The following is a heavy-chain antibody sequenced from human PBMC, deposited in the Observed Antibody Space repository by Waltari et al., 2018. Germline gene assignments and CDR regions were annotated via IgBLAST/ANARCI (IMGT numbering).Heavy chain of an antibody. CDR1: GGTFSSYA. CDR2: VSPIFVTE. D-gene: IGHD6-13*01. CDR3: ARDEGQQRVLGLGADAFDI. V-gene: IGHV1-69*01. Sequence: QVQLVQSGAEVKKPGSSVKVSCKASGGTFSSYAISWVRQAPGQGLEWMGGVSPIFVTENYGLKFKGRVTITADESTSTAYMELSSLRSEDTAVYYWARDEGQQRVLGLGADAFDIWGQGTMVTVSS. J-gene: IGHJ3*02.